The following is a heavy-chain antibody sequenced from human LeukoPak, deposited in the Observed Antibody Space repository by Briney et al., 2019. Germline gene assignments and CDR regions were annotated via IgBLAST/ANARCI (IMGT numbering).Heavy chain of an antibody. J-gene: IGHJ1*01. CDR2: ISRSGRIT. D-gene: IGHD3-3*01. Sequence: GGSLRLSCAASGFTFSGYAMSWVPQAPGKGLKWVSAISRSGRITYYADPVKGRFTTPRANSKNTPYLQRTSMSAQAPPLYYCAKDLRFLEGLTEYFQHSGEGDLFSVSS. CDR3: AKDLRFLEGLTEYFQH. V-gene: IGHV3-23*01. CDR1: GFTFSGYA.